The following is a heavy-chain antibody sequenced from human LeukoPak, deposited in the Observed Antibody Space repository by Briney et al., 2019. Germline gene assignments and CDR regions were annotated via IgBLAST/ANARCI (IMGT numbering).Heavy chain of an antibody. V-gene: IGHV3-7*01. CDR1: GFTFSNYW. CDR3: AREDHSNYNY. Sequence: GGSLRLSCAASGFTFSNYWMTWVRQAPGKGLEWVANIKQDGGEKFYVDSVKGRFTISRDNAKNSLYLQMNSLRAEDTAVYYCAREDHSNYNYWGQGTLVTVSS. J-gene: IGHJ4*02. D-gene: IGHD4-11*01. CDR2: IKQDGGEK.